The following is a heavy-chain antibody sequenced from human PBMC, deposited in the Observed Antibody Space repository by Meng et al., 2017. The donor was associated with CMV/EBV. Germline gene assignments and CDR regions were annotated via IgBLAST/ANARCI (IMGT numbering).Heavy chain of an antibody. CDR3: ARDRVVRIVGATTDWFDP. Sequence: ASVKVSCKASGYTFTSYDINWVRQAPGQGLEWMGWINPNSGGTNYAQKFQGRVTMTRDTSISTAYMELSRLRSDDTAVYYCARDRVVRIVGATTDWFDPWGQGTLVTVSS. V-gene: IGHV1-2*02. CDR1: GYTFTSYD. D-gene: IGHD1-26*01. CDR2: INPNSGGT. J-gene: IGHJ5*02.